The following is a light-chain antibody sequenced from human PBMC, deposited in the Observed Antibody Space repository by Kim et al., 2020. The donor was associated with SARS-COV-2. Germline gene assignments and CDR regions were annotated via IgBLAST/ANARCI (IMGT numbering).Light chain of an antibody. CDR2: NDS. J-gene: IGLJ2*01. CDR3: QVWDSSSDHRVV. Sequence: PGKKTGVSCGRNGIGSKSVHWCQQGSGQAPVLVIYNDSDRPSGIPERFSGSDSGNTATLTISRVEAGDEADYYCQVWDSSSDHRVVFGGGTKLTVL. CDR1: GIGSKS. V-gene: IGLV3-21*04.